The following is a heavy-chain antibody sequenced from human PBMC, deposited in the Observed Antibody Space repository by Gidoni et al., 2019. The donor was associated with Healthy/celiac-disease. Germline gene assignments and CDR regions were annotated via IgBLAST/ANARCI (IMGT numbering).Heavy chain of an antibody. V-gene: IGHV4-59*01. CDR3: ARDYYYDSSGYSAFDI. CDR2: IYYSGST. J-gene: IGHJ3*02. D-gene: IGHD3-22*01. Sequence: QVQLQESGPGLVKPSETLSLTCTVSGGSISSYYWSWIRQPPGKGLEWIGYIYYSGSTNYNPSLKSRVTISVDTSKNQFSLKLSSVTAAVTAVYYCARDYYYDSSGYSAFDIWGQGTMVTVSS. CDR1: GGSISSYY.